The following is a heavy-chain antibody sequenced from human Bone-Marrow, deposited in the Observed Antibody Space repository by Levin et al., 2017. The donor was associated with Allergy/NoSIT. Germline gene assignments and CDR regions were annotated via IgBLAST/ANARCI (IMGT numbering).Heavy chain of an antibody. J-gene: IGHJ6*02. Sequence: GGSLRLSCVASGFTFNAYAMNWVRRAPGKGLEWVSAMSGTTGSHYYADSVKGRFTISRDSSKNTLFLQMDSLRVEDTATYYCAKGTTVYFYYNGMDAWGQGITVTVFS. D-gene: IGHD2/OR15-2a*01. CDR1: GFTFNAYA. CDR3: AKGTTVYFYYNGMDA. V-gene: IGHV3-23*01. CDR2: MSGTTGSH.